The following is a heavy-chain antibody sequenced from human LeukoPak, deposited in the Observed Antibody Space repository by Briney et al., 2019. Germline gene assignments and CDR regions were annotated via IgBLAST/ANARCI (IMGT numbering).Heavy chain of an antibody. CDR1: GGSISSSPYY. D-gene: IGHD2-15*01. Sequence: SETLSLTCTVSGGSISSSPYYWGWIRQPPGKGLEWIGSIYHSGSTYYNPSLKSRVTISVDTSKNQFSLKLSSVTAADTAVYYCASGGYQVWVYFDYWGQGTLVTVSS. J-gene: IGHJ4*02. CDR2: IYHSGST. CDR3: ASGGYQVWVYFDY. V-gene: IGHV4-39*07.